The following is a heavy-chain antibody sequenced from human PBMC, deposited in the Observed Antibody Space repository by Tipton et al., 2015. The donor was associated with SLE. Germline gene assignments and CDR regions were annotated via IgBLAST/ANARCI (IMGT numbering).Heavy chain of an antibody. CDR1: GGSLSSYY. V-gene: IGHV4-4*07. Sequence: LRLSCTVSGGSLSSYYWSWIRQPAGQGLEWSGHTYTSGSTNYNPSLKSRVTISVDTSKNHFSLKLSALTAADTAVYYCAKGALGPFDYWGQGTLVTVSS. CDR3: AKGALGPFDY. J-gene: IGHJ4*02. CDR2: TYTSGST.